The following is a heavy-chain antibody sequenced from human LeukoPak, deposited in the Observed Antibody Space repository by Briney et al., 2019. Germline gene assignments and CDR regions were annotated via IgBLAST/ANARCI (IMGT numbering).Heavy chain of an antibody. Sequence: PSETLSLTCAIYGGSFSHYYWSWIRQPPGKGLEWVGEIHPSGSTSFNPSLESRVSISKDTSKNQFSLKLTSVTAADTAVHYCSRGSDESKTGDYWGQGTLVTVSS. CDR1: GGSFSHYY. V-gene: IGHV4-34*01. J-gene: IGHJ4*02. D-gene: IGHD6-25*01. CDR2: IHPSGST. CDR3: SRGSDESKTGDY.